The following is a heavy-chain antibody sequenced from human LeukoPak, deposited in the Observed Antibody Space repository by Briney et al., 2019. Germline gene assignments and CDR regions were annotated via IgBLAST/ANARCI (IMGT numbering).Heavy chain of an antibody. V-gene: IGHV1-2*06. J-gene: IGHJ4*02. D-gene: IGHD2/OR15-2a*01. CDR2: IHPSSGAT. CDR1: GYTFIAYH. CDR3: ARDLPFED. Sequence: SVKVSCEASGYTFIAYHMHWVRQAPGQGLEWMGRIHPSSGATNYAQSFQGRVTLTRDTSINTAYMELSRLTSDDTAVYYCARDLPFEDWGQGTLVTVSS.